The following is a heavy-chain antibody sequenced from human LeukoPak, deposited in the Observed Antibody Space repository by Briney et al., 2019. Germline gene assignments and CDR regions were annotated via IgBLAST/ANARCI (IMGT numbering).Heavy chain of an antibody. CDR1: GFTFSSYA. CDR3: VRLMDGGYYYVSIDY. J-gene: IGHJ4*02. CDR2: ISGSGGST. V-gene: IGHV3-23*01. Sequence: RPGGSLRLSCAASGFTFSSYAMSWVRQAPGKGLEWVSAISGSGGSTYYADSVKGRFTISRDNSKNTLYLQINSLRAEDTAVYYCVRLMDGGYYYVSIDYWGQGTLVTVSS. D-gene: IGHD3-22*01.